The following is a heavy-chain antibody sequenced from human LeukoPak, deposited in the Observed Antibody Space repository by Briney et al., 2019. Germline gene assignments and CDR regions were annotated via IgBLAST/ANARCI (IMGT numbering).Heavy chain of an antibody. CDR2: IRYDGSNK. J-gene: IGHJ3*02. D-gene: IGHD1-26*01. CDR3: ARDRLRSVGAISYDAFDI. CDR1: GFTFSSYG. V-gene: IGHV3-30*02. Sequence: GGSLRLSCAASGFTFSSYGMHWVRQAPGKGLEWVAFIRYDGSNKYYADSVKGRFTISRDNSKNTLYLQMNSLRAEDTAVYYCARDRLRSVGAISYDAFDIWGQGTMVTVSS.